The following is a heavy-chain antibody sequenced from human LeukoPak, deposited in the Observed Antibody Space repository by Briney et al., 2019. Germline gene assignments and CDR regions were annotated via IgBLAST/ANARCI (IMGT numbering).Heavy chain of an antibody. CDR3: AKDDDWGRYKH. CDR1: GFTFSSYS. Sequence: GGSLRLSCAASGFTFSSYSMNWVRQAPGKGLEWVSYNSSSSSTIYYTDSVKGRFTISRDNSKNTQSLQMNSLRAEDTAVYYCAKDDDWGRYKHWGQGTLVTVSS. CDR2: NSSSSSTI. D-gene: IGHD3-16*01. J-gene: IGHJ1*01. V-gene: IGHV3-48*01.